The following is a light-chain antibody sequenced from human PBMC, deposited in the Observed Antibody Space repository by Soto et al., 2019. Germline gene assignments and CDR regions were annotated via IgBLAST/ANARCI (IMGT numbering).Light chain of an antibody. Sequence: EIVLTQSPDTLSLSPGERATLSCRASQSFSSTYLAWYQHKPGQAPRLLIYGASSRATGIPDRFTGSGSGTYFTLTISRLEPEDFALYYCQQYGGSPPYTFGQGTKLEIK. V-gene: IGKV3-20*01. CDR3: QQYGGSPPYT. CDR2: GAS. J-gene: IGKJ2*01. CDR1: QSFSSTY.